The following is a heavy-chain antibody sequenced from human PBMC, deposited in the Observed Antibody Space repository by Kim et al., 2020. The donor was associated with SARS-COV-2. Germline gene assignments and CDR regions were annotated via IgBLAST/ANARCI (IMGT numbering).Heavy chain of an antibody. CDR3: ARLGYSGYPRFPPFS. CDR2: IYPGDSDT. Sequence: GESLKISCKGSGYSFTSYWIGWVRQMPGKGLEWMGIIYPGDSDTRYSPSFQGQVTISADKSISTAYLQWSSLKASDTAMYYCARLGYSGYPRFPPFSWGQGTLVTVSS. V-gene: IGHV5-51*01. D-gene: IGHD5-12*01. CDR1: GYSFTSYW. J-gene: IGHJ4*02.